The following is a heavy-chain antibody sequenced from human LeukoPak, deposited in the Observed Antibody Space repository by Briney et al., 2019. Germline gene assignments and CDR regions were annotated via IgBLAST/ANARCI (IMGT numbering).Heavy chain of an antibody. CDR3: ARGITMMEVINTARLDY. V-gene: IGHV3-30*19. D-gene: IGHD3-22*01. J-gene: IGHJ4*02. Sequence: GGSLRLSCAASGFTFSNFGIHWVRQAPGKGLEWVAVIWYDGSSKYYADSVKGRFTISRDNSKNMLYLQMNSLRAEDTAVYYCARGITMMEVINTARLDYWGQGTLVTVSS. CDR2: IWYDGSSK. CDR1: GFTFSNFG.